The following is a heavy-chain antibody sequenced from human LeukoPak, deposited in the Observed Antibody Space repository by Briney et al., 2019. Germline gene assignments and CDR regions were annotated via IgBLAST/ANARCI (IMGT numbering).Heavy chain of an antibody. J-gene: IGHJ4*02. CDR3: AKVTVPLVVITAGGFDY. D-gene: IGHD3-22*01. V-gene: IGHV3-30*02. Sequence: GGSLRLSCAASGFTFSSYSMNWVRQAPGKGLEWVAFIRYDGNNKYYADSVKGRFTISRDNSKNTLNLQMNSLRAEDTAVYYCAKVTVPLVVITAGGFDYWGQGTLVTVSS. CDR1: GFTFSSYS. CDR2: IRYDGNNK.